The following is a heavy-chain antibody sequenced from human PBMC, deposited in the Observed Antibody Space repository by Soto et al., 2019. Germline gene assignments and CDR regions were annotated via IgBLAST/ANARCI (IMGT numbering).Heavy chain of an antibody. V-gene: IGHV3-48*01. CDR1: GFSFSDYG. CDR2: ISSSSSLI. J-gene: IGHJ4*02. Sequence: EVQLGESGGGLVQPGESLRLSCAASGFSFSDYGMNWVRQAPGKGLEWVSYISSSSSLIYYADSVKGRFTISRDNAKNSLYLQLNSLRAADTAVYYCARESIVRGALLDYWGQGTLVTVSS. D-gene: IGHD3-10*01. CDR3: ARESIVRGALLDY.